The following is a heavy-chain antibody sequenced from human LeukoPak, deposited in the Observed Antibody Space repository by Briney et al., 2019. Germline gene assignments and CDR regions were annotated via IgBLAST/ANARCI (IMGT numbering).Heavy chain of an antibody. V-gene: IGHV4-61*02. J-gene: IGHJ5*02. CDR2: VYMNGHS. CDR1: GGSITSGSYY. Sequence: SETLSLTCTVSGGSITSGSYYWTWIRQSAGGGLEWIGRVYMNGHSNSNPSLESRVTISVDTSNNQFSLNLASVTAADTARYFCARGSCGVNCPKFNWLDTWGQGILVTVSS. D-gene: IGHD2-21*01. CDR3: ARGSCGVNCPKFNWLDT.